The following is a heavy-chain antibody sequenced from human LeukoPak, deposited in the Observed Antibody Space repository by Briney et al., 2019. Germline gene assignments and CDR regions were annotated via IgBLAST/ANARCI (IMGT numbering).Heavy chain of an antibody. Sequence: AASVKVSCKASGYTFTSYGISWVRQAPGQGLEWMGWISAYNGNTNYAQKLQGRVSMTTDTSTSTAYMELRSLRSDDTAVYYCARFMIILMDFDYWGQGTLVTVYS. CDR3: ARFMIILMDFDY. V-gene: IGHV1-18*01. J-gene: IGHJ4*02. D-gene: IGHD2-8*01. CDR1: GYTFTSYG. CDR2: ISAYNGNT.